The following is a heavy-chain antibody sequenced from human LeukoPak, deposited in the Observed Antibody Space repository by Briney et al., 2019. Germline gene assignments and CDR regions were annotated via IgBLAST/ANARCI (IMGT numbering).Heavy chain of an antibody. CDR1: GGSISSYY. CDR2: IYYSGST. CDR3: ARNLDYDFWSGSPGDPQYYFDY. J-gene: IGHJ4*02. Sequence: SETLSLTCTVSGGSISSYYWSWIRQPPGKGLEWIGYIYYSGSTYYNPSLKSRVTISVDTSKNQFSLKLSSVTAADTAVYYCARNLDYDFWSGSPGDPQYYFDYWGQGTLVTVSS. V-gene: IGHV4-59*12. D-gene: IGHD3-3*01.